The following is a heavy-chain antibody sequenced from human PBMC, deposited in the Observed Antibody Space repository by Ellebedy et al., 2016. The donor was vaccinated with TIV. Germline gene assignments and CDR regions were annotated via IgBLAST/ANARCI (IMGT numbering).Heavy chain of an antibody. CDR1: GFTFSSYG. Sequence: GESLKISCAASGFTFSSYGMHWVRQAPGKGLEWVAVIWYDGNNKFYVDSVKGRFTISRDNSKNTLYLQMNSLRAEDTAVYYCARSYGGRHFDCWGQGTLVTVSS. V-gene: IGHV3-33*01. D-gene: IGHD4-23*01. J-gene: IGHJ4*02. CDR2: IWYDGNNK. CDR3: ARSYGGRHFDC.